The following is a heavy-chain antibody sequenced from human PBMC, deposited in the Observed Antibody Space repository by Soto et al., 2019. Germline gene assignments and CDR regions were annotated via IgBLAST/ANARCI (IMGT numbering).Heavy chain of an antibody. J-gene: IGHJ4*02. CDR1: GFTFSSYG. D-gene: IGHD3-10*01. Sequence: QVQLVESGGGLVQPGRSLRLSCAASGFTFSSYGMHWVRQAPGKGLEWVAVISYDGSNKYYADSVKGRFTISRDNSKNTLYLQMNSLRAEDTAVYYCATTWFGELLPFDYWGQGTMVTVSS. V-gene: IGHV3-30*03. CDR2: ISYDGSNK. CDR3: ATTWFGELLPFDY.